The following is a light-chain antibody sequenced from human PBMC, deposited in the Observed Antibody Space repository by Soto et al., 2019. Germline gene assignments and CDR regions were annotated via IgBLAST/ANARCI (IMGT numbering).Light chain of an antibody. CDR2: GAS. Sequence: EIVLTQSPGTLSLSPGERATLSCRASQSVSSSYLAWYQQKPGQAPRLLIYGASSRATGIPDRFSGSGSGTDFTLIIIRLEPEDFAVYYCQQYGSSFSITFGQGTRLEIK. V-gene: IGKV3-20*01. CDR1: QSVSSSY. CDR3: QQYGSSFSIT. J-gene: IGKJ5*01.